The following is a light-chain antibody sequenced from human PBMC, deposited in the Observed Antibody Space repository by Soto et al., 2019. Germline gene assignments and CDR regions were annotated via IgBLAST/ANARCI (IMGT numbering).Light chain of an antibody. CDR2: DVS. CDR3: TSYTARRLYV. Sequence: QSVLTQPASVSGSPGQSITISCTGTSSDVGGYDYVPWYQQHPGKAPKLLIYDVSNRPSGVSTRFSGSKSGNTASLTISGLQAEDEGDYYCTSYTARRLYVFGSGTKVTVL. J-gene: IGLJ1*01. V-gene: IGLV2-14*03. CDR1: SSDVGGYDY.